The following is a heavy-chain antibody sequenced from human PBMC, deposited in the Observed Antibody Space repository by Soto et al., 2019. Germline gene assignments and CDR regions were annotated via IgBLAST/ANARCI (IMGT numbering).Heavy chain of an antibody. CDR2: ISGSGVNT. CDR3: AKTSLTGYYAIPNWFDP. V-gene: IGHV3-23*01. Sequence: GGSLRLSCAASGFTFYTHAMSWVRQVPGQGLEWVSSISGSGVNTFYAGSVKGRFTISRDNSQNTLYLQMNNLRPDDTAIYYCAKTSLTGYYAIPNWFDPCGQGTLVTVSS. J-gene: IGHJ5*02. D-gene: IGHD3-9*01. CDR1: GFTFYTHA.